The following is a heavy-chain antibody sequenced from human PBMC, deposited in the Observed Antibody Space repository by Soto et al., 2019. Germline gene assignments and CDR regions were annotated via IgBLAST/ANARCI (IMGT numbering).Heavy chain of an antibody. Sequence: GESLKISCKRSGYSFTSYWISWVRQMPGKGLEWMGRIDPSDSYTNYSSSFQVHVTISADKSISTAYLPWCSLKASDTALYYCARHVRVGDSSSTSCYFARCDPWGQGTRGAIAS. CDR3: ARHVRVGDSSSTSCYFARCDP. J-gene: IGHJ5*01. CDR2: IDPSDSYT. CDR1: GYSFTSYW. D-gene: IGHD2-2*01. V-gene: IGHV5-10-1*01.